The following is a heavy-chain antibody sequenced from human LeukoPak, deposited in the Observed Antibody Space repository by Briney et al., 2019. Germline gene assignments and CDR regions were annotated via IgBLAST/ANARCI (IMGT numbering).Heavy chain of an antibody. CDR3: ARIEGSTFDY. CDR1: GYSFTNYW. CDR2: IYPGDSET. V-gene: IGHV5-51*01. J-gene: IGHJ4*02. Sequence: GESLKISCKTSGYSFTNYWIGWVRQMPGKGLEWMGIIYPGDSETKYRPSFQGQVTISADKSISTAYLQWSSLKASDTAIYFCARIEGSTFDYWGQGTLVTVSS.